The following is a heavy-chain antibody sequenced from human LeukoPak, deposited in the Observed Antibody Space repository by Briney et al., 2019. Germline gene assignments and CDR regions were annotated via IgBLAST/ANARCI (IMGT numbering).Heavy chain of an antibody. Sequence: GGSLRLSCAASGFSVRNHEMNWIRQAPGKGLEWISYFSSSGIHIYYADSVKGRFTISRDDAKNSLFLQMNTLRVEDTATYYCAREFGNYFDFWGQGTLVTVSS. V-gene: IGHV3-48*03. CDR3: AREFGNYFDF. D-gene: IGHD3-10*01. CDR1: GFSVRNHE. J-gene: IGHJ4*02. CDR2: FSSSGIHI.